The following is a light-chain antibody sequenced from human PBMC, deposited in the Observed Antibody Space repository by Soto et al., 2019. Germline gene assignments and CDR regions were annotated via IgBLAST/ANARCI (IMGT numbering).Light chain of an antibody. V-gene: IGLV2-8*01. CDR3: KSYAGSNTYV. CDR2: EVV. Sequence: QSALTQPPSASGSPGQSVTISCTGTKNDVGFYDFVSWYQHHPSKAPRLIIYEVVQRPSGVPDRFSGSKSGNTASLTVSGLQAADEADYFCKSYAGSNTYVFGSGTKATVL. J-gene: IGLJ1*01. CDR1: KNDVGFYDF.